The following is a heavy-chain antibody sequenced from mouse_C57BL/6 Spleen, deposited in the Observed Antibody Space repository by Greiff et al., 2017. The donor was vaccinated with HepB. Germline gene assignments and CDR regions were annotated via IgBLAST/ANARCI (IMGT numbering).Heavy chain of an antibody. J-gene: IGHJ1*03. D-gene: IGHD1-1*01. CDR1: GFTFSSYA. CDR2: ISDGGSYT. V-gene: IGHV5-4*03. CDR3: ATTVVATRYFDV. Sequence: DVMLVESGGGLVKPGGSLKLSCAASGFTFSSYAMSWVRQTPEKRLEWVATISDGGSYTYYPDNVKGRFTISRDNAKNNLYLQMSHLKSEDTAMYYFATTVVATRYFDVWGTGTTVTVSS.